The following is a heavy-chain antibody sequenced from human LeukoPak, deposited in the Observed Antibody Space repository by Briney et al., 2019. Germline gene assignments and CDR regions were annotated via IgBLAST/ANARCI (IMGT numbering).Heavy chain of an antibody. V-gene: IGHV4-34*01. CDR1: GGSFSGYY. Sequence: SETLSLTCAVYGGSFSGYYWSWIRQPPGKGLEWIGEINHSRSTNYNPSLKSRVTISVDTSKNQFSLKLSSVTAADTAVYYCARDGGQLDYWGQGTLVTVSS. CDR3: ARDGGQLDY. D-gene: IGHD6-13*01. J-gene: IGHJ4*02. CDR2: INHSRST.